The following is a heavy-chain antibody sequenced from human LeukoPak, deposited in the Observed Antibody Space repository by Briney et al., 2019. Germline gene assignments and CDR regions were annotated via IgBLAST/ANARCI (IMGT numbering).Heavy chain of an antibody. CDR3: AGDWGNWINAFDI. Sequence: GGSLRLSCATSGFTFSKYCMSWVRQAPGKGLEWVANIKQDGIEKYYVDSVKGRFTISRDNAKNSLYLQMNSLRAEDTAVYYCAGDWGNWINAFDIWGQGTVVTVSS. J-gene: IGHJ3*02. V-gene: IGHV3-7*05. D-gene: IGHD1-20*01. CDR2: IKQDGIEK. CDR1: GFTFSKYC.